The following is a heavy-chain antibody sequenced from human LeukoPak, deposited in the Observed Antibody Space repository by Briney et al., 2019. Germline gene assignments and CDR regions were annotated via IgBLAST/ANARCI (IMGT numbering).Heavy chain of an antibody. D-gene: IGHD3-10*02. CDR2: ISSSGSTI. CDR1: GFTFSSYE. CDR3: AELGITMIGGV. V-gene: IGHV3-48*03. Sequence: GGSLRLSCPASGFTFSSYEMNWVRQAPGKGLEWVSYISSSGSTIYYADSVKGRFTISRNNAKNSLYLQMNSLRAEDTAVYYCAELGITMIGGVWGKGTTVTISS. J-gene: IGHJ6*04.